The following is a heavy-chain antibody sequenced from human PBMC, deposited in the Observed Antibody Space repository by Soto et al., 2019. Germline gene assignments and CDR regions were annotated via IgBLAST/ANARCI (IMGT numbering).Heavy chain of an antibody. CDR2: ISSSSSYI. V-gene: IGHV3-21*01. Sequence: EVQLVESGGGLVKPGGSLRLSCAASGFTFSSYSMNWVRQAPGKGLEWVSSISSSSSYIYYVDSVKGRFTISRDNAKNSLYLQMNSLRAEDTAVYYCARTSSSSWWVFDYWGQGTLVTVSS. CDR1: GFTFSSYS. CDR3: ARTSSSSWWVFDY. D-gene: IGHD6-13*01. J-gene: IGHJ4*02.